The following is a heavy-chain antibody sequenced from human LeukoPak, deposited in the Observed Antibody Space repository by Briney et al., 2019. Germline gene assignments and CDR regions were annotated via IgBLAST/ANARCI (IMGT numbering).Heavy chain of an antibody. CDR1: GYTFTSYG. CDR3: ARDRADRRYSQPSGDLDY. J-gene: IGHJ4*02. D-gene: IGHD6-13*01. V-gene: IGHV1-18*01. CDR2: ISAYNGNT. Sequence: ASVKVSCKASGYTFTSYGISWVRQAPGQGLEWMGWISAYNGNTNYAQKLQGRVAMTTDTSTSTAYMELRSLRSDDTAVYYCARDRADRRYSQPSGDLDYWGQGTLVTVSS.